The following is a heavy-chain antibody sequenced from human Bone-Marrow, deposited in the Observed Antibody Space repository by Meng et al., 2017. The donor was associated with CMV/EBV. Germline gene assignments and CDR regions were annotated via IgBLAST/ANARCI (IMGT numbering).Heavy chain of an antibody. Sequence: SVKVSCKASGGTFSSYAISWVRQAPGQGLEWMGGIIPIFGTANYAQKFQGRVTITTDESTSTAYMELSSLRSEDTAVYYCARVNNWNYDRFYYYGMDVWGQGTTVTVSS. CDR3: ARVNNWNYDRFYYYGMDV. CDR1: GGTFSSYA. V-gene: IGHV1-69*05. CDR2: IIPIFGTA. D-gene: IGHD1-7*01. J-gene: IGHJ6*02.